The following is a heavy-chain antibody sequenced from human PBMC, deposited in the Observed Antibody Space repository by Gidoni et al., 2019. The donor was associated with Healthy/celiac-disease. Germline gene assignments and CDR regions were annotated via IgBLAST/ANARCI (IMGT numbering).Heavy chain of an antibody. CDR1: GVTFNSYA. D-gene: IGHD3-3*01. CDR2: ISGSGGST. J-gene: IGHJ4*02. CDR3: AKDHGGFFYDFWSGYPYFDY. Sequence: EVQLLESGGGLVQPGGSLRLSCAASGVTFNSYAMSWVRQAPGKGLEWVSAISGSGGSTYYADSVKGRFTISRDNSKNTLYLQMNSLRAEDTAVYYCAKDHGGFFYDFWSGYPYFDYWGQGTLVTVSS. V-gene: IGHV3-23*01.